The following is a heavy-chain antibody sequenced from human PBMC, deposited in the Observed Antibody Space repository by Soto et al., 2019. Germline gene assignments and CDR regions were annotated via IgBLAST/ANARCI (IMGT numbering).Heavy chain of an antibody. D-gene: IGHD3-22*01. J-gene: IGHJ4*02. CDR3: ARHRDYYDSSGYSSFDY. CDR2: IYYSGST. CDR1: GGSISSSSYY. V-gene: IGHV4-39*01. Sequence: SETLSLTCTVSGGSISSSSYYWGWIRQPPGKGLEWIGSIYYSGSTYYNPPLKSRVTISVDTSKNQFSLKLSSVTAADTAVYYCARHRDYYDSSGYSSFDYWGQGTLVTVSS.